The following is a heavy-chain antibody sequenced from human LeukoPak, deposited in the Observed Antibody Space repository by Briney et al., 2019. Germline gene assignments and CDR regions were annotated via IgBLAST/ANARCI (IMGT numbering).Heavy chain of an antibody. CDR3: ARGARGSGTSYLESYFDY. D-gene: IGHD3-10*01. CDR2: IYSGGST. J-gene: IGHJ4*02. CDR1: GFTVSSNY. V-gene: IGHV3-66*01. Sequence: GGSLRLSCAASGFTVSSNYISWVRQAPGKGLEWISTIYSGGSTYCPDSVKARFTISRDNSGNTVHLRMNSLRAEDTAVYYCARGARGSGTSYLESYFDYWGQGVLVTVSS.